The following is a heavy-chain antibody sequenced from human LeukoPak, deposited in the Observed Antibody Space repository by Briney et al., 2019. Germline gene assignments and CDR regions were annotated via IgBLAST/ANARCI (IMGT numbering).Heavy chain of an antibody. CDR3: AKDMGYQLLTWWFDP. D-gene: IGHD2-2*01. V-gene: IGHV3-21*04. CDR2: ISTSSIYI. Sequence: PGGSLRLSCAVSGFIFSSYSMNWVRQAPGKGLEWVSSISTSSIYIYYADSVKGRFTISRDNAKNSLYLQMNSLRAEDTALYYCAKDMGYQLLTWWFDPWGQGTLVTVSS. J-gene: IGHJ5*02. CDR1: GFIFSSYS.